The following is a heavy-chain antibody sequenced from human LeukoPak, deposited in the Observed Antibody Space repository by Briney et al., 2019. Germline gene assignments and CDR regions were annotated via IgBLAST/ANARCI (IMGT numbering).Heavy chain of an antibody. V-gene: IGHV1-2*02. CDR1: GYTFTCYY. CDR3: ARDWRHYDFWSGYYQGGFDP. CDR2: INPNSGGT. J-gene: IGHJ5*02. Sequence: GASVKVSCKASGYTFTCYYMHWVRQAPGQGLEWMGWINPNSGGTNYAQKFQGRVTMTRDTSISTAYMELSRLRSDDTAVYYCARDWRHYDFWSGYYQGGFDPWGQGTLVTVSS. D-gene: IGHD3-3*01.